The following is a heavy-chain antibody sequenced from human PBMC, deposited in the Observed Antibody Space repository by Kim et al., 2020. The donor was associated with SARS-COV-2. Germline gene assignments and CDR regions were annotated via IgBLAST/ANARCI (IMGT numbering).Heavy chain of an antibody. CDR3: ARQMVVVPAALSVPYYYYGMCT. CDR2: INPSGGST. CDR1: GCTFTSYY. J-gene: IGHJ6*01. V-gene: IGHV1-46*01. Sequence: ASVKVSCKASGCTFTSYYMHWVRQAPGQGLEWMGVINPSGGSTSYAQKFQGRVTMTRDTSTSTVYMELSSLRSEDTAVYYCARQMVVVPAALSVPYYYYGMCTWGQGTTGSLSS. D-gene: IGHD2-2*01.